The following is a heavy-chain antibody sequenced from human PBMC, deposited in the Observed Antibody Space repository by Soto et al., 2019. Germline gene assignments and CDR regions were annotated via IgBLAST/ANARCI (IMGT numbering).Heavy chain of an antibody. CDR1: GGSISLYY. J-gene: IGHJ6*02. V-gene: IGHV4-59*01. Sequence: QVQLQESGPGLVKPSETLSLTCTVSGGSISLYYWSWIRQPPGKGLGWIGYIYSNGSTTYTPSLKRRVSITLGKSKKQFSLKLSSVTAADTAVYYCARDGVEIWNNHYYCSGMDVWGQGTTVTVSS. CDR2: IYSNGST. CDR3: ARDGVEIWNNHYYCSGMDV. D-gene: IGHD1-1*01.